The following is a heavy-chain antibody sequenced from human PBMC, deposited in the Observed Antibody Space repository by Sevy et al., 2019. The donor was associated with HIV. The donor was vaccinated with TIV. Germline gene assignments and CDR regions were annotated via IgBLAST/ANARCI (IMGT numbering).Heavy chain of an antibody. D-gene: IGHD3-22*01. J-gene: IGHJ4*02. V-gene: IGHV3-15*01. Sequence: GGSLRLSCAVSGFTFSNAGMNWVRQAPGTGLQWVGLIKSKIDEETTDYVAPVKGRFTISRDDSTNTLYLQMNSLKTEDTGVYYCATAPGYYDSAPFDYWGPGTLVTVSS. CDR2: IKSKIDEETT. CDR3: ATAPGYYDSAPFDY. CDR1: GFTFSNAG.